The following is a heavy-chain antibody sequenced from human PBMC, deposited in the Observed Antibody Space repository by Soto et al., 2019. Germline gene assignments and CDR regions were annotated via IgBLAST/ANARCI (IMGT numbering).Heavy chain of an antibody. Sequence: ASVKVSCKASGGTFSSYTISWVRQAPGQGLEWMGRIIPILGIANYAQKFQGRVTITADKSTSTAYMELSSLRSEDTAVYYCASREYYDFWSAQNYYYMDVWGKGTTVTVSS. D-gene: IGHD3-3*01. CDR3: ASREYYDFWSAQNYYYMDV. CDR1: GGTFSSYT. CDR2: IIPILGIA. V-gene: IGHV1-69*02. J-gene: IGHJ6*03.